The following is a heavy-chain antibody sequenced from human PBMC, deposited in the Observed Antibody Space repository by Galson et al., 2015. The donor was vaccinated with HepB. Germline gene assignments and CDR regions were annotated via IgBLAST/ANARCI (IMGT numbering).Heavy chain of an antibody. J-gene: IGHJ6*02. CDR3: ANEGFSGSYLLYYGLDV. D-gene: IGHD1-26*01. CDR1: RFTLSSYG. Sequence: SLRLSCAASRFTLSSYGMNWVRQAPGKGLEWVAVIRYDGSKKYYVDSVKGRFTISRDNSKNTLYLQMNSLRTEDTAVYYCANEGFSGSYLLYYGLDVWGQGTTVTVSS. V-gene: IGHV3-30*18. CDR2: IRYDGSKK.